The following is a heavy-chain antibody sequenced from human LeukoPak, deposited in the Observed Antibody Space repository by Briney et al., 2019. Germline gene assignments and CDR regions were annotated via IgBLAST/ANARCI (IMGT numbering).Heavy chain of an antibody. CDR3: ARDASMVRGVWFDY. CDR1: GFTVSSNY. J-gene: IGHJ4*02. CDR2: IYSGGST. V-gene: IGHV3-53*01. Sequence: EPGGSQRLSCAASGFTVSSNYMSWVRQAPGKGLEWVSVIYSGGSTYYADSVQGRFTISRDNSKNTLYLQMNSLRAEDTAVYYCARDASMVRGVWFDYWGQGTLVTVSS. D-gene: IGHD3-10*01.